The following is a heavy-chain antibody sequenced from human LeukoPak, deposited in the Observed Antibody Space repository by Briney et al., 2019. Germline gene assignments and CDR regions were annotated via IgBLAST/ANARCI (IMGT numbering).Heavy chain of an antibody. Sequence: GGSLRLSCAASGFTFSAYWMHWVRHAPGKGLVWVSHINSDGSTTYADSVKGRFTISRDNTKDMVYLQMNSLRAEDTAVYYCATDGAYGLTHWGQGTLVTVSS. CDR3: ATDGAYGLTH. J-gene: IGHJ4*01. D-gene: IGHD3-16*01. CDR2: INSDGST. V-gene: IGHV3-74*01. CDR1: GFTFSAYW.